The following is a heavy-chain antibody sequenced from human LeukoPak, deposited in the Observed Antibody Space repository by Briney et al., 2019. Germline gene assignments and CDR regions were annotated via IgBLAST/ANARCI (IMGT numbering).Heavy chain of an antibody. D-gene: IGHD1-26*01. CDR1: GGSISSSSYY. CDR2: IYYTGTT. J-gene: IGHJ6*03. Sequence: SETLSLTCTVSGGSISSSSYYWGWIRQPPRKGLEWIGSIYYTGTTYYKPSLKSRVSISVDRSKNRISLSLSSVTAADTAVYYCARQTPLVGATPLYYYYYMDVWGKGTTVTVSS. CDR3: ARQTPLVGATPLYYYYYMDV. V-gene: IGHV4-39*01.